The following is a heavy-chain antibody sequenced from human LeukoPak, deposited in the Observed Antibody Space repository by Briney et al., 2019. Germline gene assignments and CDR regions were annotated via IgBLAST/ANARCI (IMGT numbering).Heavy chain of an antibody. CDR2: INHSGST. Sequence: PSETLSLTCAVYGGSFSGYYWSWIRQPPGKGLEWSGEINHSGSTNYNPSLKSRVTISVDTSKNQFSLKLSSVTAADTAVYYCAREGVDMITFGGVIVTYYFDYWGQGTLVTVSS. D-gene: IGHD3-16*02. CDR3: AREGVDMITFGGVIVTYYFDY. CDR1: GGSFSGYY. V-gene: IGHV4-34*01. J-gene: IGHJ4*02.